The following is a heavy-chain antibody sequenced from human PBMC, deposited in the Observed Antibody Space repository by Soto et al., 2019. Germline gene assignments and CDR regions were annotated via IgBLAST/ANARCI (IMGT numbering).Heavy chain of an antibody. J-gene: IGHJ6*02. CDR2: IIPIFGTA. CDR1: GGTFSSYA. CDR3: ARDGGYSYGTLNYYYYYGMDV. Sequence: SVKVSCKASGGTFSSYAISWVRQAPGQGLEWMGGIIPIFGTANYAQKFQGRVTITADESTSTAYMELSSLRSEDTAVYYCARDGGYSYGTLNYYYYYGMDVWGQGTTVTVSS. V-gene: IGHV1-69*13. D-gene: IGHD5-18*01.